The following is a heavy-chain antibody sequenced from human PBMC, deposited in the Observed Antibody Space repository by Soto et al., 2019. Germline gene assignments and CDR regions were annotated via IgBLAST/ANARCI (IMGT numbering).Heavy chain of an antibody. D-gene: IGHD5-12*01. CDR1: GYSFTSYW. CDR2: IDPSDSYT. CDR3: ARSALVTPYSGYDYHWFDP. J-gene: IGHJ5*02. V-gene: IGHV5-10-1*01. Sequence: PGESLKISCKGSGYSFTSYWISWVRQMPGKGLEWMGRIDPSDSYTNYSPSFQGHVTIPADKSISTAYLQWSSLKASDTAMYYCARSALVTPYSGYDYHWFDPWGQGTLVTVSS.